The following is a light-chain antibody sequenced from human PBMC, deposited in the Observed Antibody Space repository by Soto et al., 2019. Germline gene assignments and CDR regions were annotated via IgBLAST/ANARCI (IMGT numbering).Light chain of an antibody. V-gene: IGLV2-14*01. CDR3: SSYTSSNNVV. CDR2: DVS. J-gene: IGLJ2*01. CDR1: SSDVGGYNY. Sequence: QSALTQPASVSGSPGQSITISCTGTSSDVGGYNYVSWYQQHPGKAPKLMIYDVSNRPSGVSNRFSGSKSGNTASLTISGLQAEDEADYYCSSYTSSNNVVFGGWTKVTVL.